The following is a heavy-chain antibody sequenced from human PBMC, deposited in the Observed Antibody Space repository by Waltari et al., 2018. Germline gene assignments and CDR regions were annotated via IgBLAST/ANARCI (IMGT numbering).Heavy chain of an antibody. Sequence: QVQLQEPGPGLVKPSETLSIIRAVSGYSISSGHYLGWIRQPPGKVLEWIGSIYHTGSTYYNPSLKSRVTISVDTSKNQFSLKLSSVTAADTAVYYCARRVAVAGTDYWGQGTLVTVSS. D-gene: IGHD6-19*01. CDR2: IYHTGST. CDR1: GYSISSGHY. J-gene: IGHJ4*02. CDR3: ARRVAVAGTDY. V-gene: IGHV4-38-2*01.